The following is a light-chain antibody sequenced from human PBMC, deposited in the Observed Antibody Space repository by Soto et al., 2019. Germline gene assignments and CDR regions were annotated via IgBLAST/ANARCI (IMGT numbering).Light chain of an antibody. CDR3: AAWDDSLSGRMV. V-gene: IGLV1-47*02. CDR1: SSNIGSNY. CDR2: SNN. J-gene: IGLJ2*01. Sequence: QLVLTQPPSASGTPGQRVTISCSGSSSNIGSNYVYWYQQLPGTAPKLLIYSNNQRPSGVPDRFSGSKSGTSASLAISGLRSEDEADYYCAAWDDSLSGRMVFGGGTKVTVL.